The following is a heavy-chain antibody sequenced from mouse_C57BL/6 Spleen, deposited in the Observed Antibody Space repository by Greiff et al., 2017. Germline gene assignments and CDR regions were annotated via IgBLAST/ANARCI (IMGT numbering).Heavy chain of an antibody. D-gene: IGHD1-1*01. CDR2: ISYDGSN. Sequence: ESGPGLAKPSQSLSLTCSVTGYSITSGYYWNWIRQLPGNQLEWLGYISYDGSNNYNHTLKNRISITRDTSKNQFFLKLNSVTTEDTATYYCARDDYGSIWYYDVWGTGTTVTVSS. CDR3: ARDDYGSIWYYDV. J-gene: IGHJ1*03. CDR1: GYSITSGYY. V-gene: IGHV3-6*01.